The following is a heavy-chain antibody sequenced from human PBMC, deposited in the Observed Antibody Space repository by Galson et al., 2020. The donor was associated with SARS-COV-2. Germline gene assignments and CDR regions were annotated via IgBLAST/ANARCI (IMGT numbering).Heavy chain of an antibody. Sequence: RGSLRLSCVASGFTLSSYPMHWVRQAPGKGLEWVAVLSYDGSTKYYAAPVKGRFTISSDNSKNTLNRQMNSLTTEDTAVYYCARDRGNNWGHRGCFDYWGHGSLVTVSS. V-gene: IGHV3-30*04. CDR2: LSYDGSTK. CDR3: ARDRGNNWGHRGCFDY. D-gene: IGHD7-27*01. CDR1: GFTLSSYP. J-gene: IGHJ4*01.